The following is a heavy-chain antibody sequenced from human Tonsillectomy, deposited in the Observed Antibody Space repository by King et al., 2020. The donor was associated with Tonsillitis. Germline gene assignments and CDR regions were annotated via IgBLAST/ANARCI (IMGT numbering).Heavy chain of an antibody. V-gene: IGHV3-11*05. CDR2: ITRSSSYT. D-gene: IGHD6-13*01. J-gene: IGHJ6*03. CDR1: GFSFSDYY. Sequence: VQLVESGGGLVKPGGSLRLSCAASGFSFSDYYMTWIRQAPGKGLEWVSYITRSSSYTNYADSVKGRFTISRDNAKNSLYLQMNSLRAEDTAVYYCARGGGESRIVAAESYYSYYMDVWGKGTTVTVSS. CDR3: ARGGGESRIVAAESYYSYYMDV.